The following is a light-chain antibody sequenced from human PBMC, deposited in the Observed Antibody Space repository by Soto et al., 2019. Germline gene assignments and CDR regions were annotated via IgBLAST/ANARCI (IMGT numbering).Light chain of an antibody. J-gene: IGKJ3*01. Sequence: EIVLTQSPATLSLSPGARATLSCRASQSVSSYLAWYQQKPGQAPRLLIYDASNRATGIPARFSGSGSGTDFTLTISSLEPEDFAVYYCQQRRAFGPGTKVDIK. CDR2: DAS. CDR1: QSVSSY. V-gene: IGKV3-11*01. CDR3: QQRRA.